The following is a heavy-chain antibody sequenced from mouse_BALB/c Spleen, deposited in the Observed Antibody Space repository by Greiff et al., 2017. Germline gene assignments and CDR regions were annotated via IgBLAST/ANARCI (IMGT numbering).Heavy chain of an antibody. CDR3: ARHNGNYGKNYAMDY. CDR2: ISNGGGST. CDR1: GFTFSSYT. D-gene: IGHD2-1*01. V-gene: IGHV5-12-2*01. J-gene: IGHJ4*01. Sequence: EVQGVESGGGLVQPGGSLKLSCAASGFTFSSYTMSWVRQTPEKRLEWVAYISNGGGSTYYPDTVKGRFTISRDNAKNTLYLQMSSLKSEDTAMYYCARHNGNYGKNYAMDYWGQGTSVTVSS.